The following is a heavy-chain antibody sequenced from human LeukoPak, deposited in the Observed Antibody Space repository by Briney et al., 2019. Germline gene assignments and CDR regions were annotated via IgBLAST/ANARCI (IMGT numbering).Heavy chain of an antibody. CDR3: ARDYSSSWYYFDY. V-gene: IGHV3-23*01. CDR2: ISGSGATT. CDR1: GFIFSSYA. D-gene: IGHD6-13*01. Sequence: GGSLRLSCAASGFIFSSYAMSWVRQAPGTGLEWVSGISGSGATTYYADSVKGRFTISRDNSKNTLYLQMNGLRAEDTAVYYCARDYSSSWYYFDYWGQGTLVTVSS. J-gene: IGHJ4*02.